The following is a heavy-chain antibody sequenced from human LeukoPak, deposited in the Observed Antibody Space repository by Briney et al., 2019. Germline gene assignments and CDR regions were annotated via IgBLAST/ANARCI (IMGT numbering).Heavy chain of an antibody. J-gene: IGHJ4*02. V-gene: IGHV3-72*01. Sequence: QSGGSLRLSCAASGFTFDDYGMSWVRQAPGKGLEWVGRTRTNANSYTTQYAASVKGRFTISRDDSKNSLYLQMHSLKIEDTAVYYCHISQWSNSGAFDYWGQGTLVTVSS. CDR3: HISQWSNSGAFDY. CDR2: TRTNANSYTT. D-gene: IGHD2-15*01. CDR1: GFTFDDYG.